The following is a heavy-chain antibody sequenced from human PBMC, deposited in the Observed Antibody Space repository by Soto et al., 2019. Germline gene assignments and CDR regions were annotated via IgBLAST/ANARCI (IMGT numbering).Heavy chain of an antibody. J-gene: IGHJ3*02. CDR2: IKGDGSDK. D-gene: IGHD2-2*01. Sequence: EVQLVEYGGGLVQPGGSLRLSCAASGFTFSSYWMTWVRQAPGKGLEWVAHIKGDGSDKYYVDSVKGRFTHARDNAKNFLDMQMNSLEAEDTDVYYCARGIIPDSFRAFDIWGQGTMVTVSS. CDR3: ARGIIPDSFRAFDI. V-gene: IGHV3-7*01. CDR1: GFTFSSYW.